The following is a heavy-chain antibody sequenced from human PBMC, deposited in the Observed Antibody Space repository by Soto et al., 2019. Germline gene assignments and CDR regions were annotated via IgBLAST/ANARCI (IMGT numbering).Heavy chain of an antibody. J-gene: IGHJ3*02. V-gene: IGHV3-53*04. Sequence: EVQLVESGGGLVQPGGSLRLSCAASGFTVSSNYMSWVRQAPGKGLECVSVIYSGGSTYNADSVKGRFTISRHNSKNTLYLQMNSLRAEDTAVYYCARYGLRGVFDIWGQGTMVTVSS. CDR3: ARYGLRGVFDI. D-gene: IGHD2-8*02. CDR1: GFTVSSNY. CDR2: IYSGGST.